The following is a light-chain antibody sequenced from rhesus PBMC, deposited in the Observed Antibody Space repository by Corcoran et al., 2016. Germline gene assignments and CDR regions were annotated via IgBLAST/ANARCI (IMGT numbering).Light chain of an antibody. J-gene: IGKJ1*01. CDR2: KAY. CDR1: QGINSW. CDR3: QQYGTRPWT. V-gene: IGKV1-22*01. Sequence: DIQMTQSPSSLSASVGDTVTITCRASQGINSWLAWSTPKPGKAPNLLIYKAYRLQLGVPSRFSGSGSGTEFTLTISSLQSEDFATYSCQQYGTRPWTFGQGTKVEIK.